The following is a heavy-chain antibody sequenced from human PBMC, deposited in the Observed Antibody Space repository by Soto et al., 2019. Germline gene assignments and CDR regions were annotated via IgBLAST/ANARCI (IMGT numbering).Heavy chain of an antibody. CDR3: ARRGYSYNFDY. D-gene: IGHD5-18*01. J-gene: IGHJ4*02. CDR2: IYYSGST. Sequence: PSETLSLTCTVSGGSISSSSYYWGWIRQPPGEGLEWIGSIYYSGSTYYNPSLKSRVTISVDTSKNQFSLKLSSVTAADTAVYYCARRGYSYNFDYWGQGTLVTVSS. CDR1: GGSISSSSYY. V-gene: IGHV4-39*01.